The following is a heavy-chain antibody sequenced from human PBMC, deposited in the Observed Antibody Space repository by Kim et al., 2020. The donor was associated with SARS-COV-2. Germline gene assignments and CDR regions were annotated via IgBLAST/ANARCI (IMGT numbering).Heavy chain of an antibody. D-gene: IGHD4-17*01. CDR1: GFTFSRYE. CDR3: ARDTYGDEDFDY. CDR2: ISESGFI. Sequence: GGSLRLSCAASGFTFSRYEINWVRQAPGKGLEWVSYISESGFISYADSVKGRFTISRDKAKNSAYLQMSSLRAEDTGIYYCARDTYGDEDFDYWGQGTLV. J-gene: IGHJ4*02. V-gene: IGHV3-48*03.